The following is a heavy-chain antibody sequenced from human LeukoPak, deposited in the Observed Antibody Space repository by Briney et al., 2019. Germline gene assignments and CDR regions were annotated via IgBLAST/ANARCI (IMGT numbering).Heavy chain of an antibody. CDR3: TRDLMDYDLSTGLHHYYMDV. CDR2: IRYDGSNR. Sequence: GGSLRLSCAASGFTFSSYGFYWVRQAPGKGLEWVAFIRYDGSNRYYVDSVRGRFTISRDNAKNTLYLQMNTLRVEDTAVYYCTRDLMDYDLSTGLHHYYMDVWGQGTTVTVSS. V-gene: IGHV3-33*07. CDR1: GFTFSSYG. J-gene: IGHJ6*02. D-gene: IGHD3-9*01.